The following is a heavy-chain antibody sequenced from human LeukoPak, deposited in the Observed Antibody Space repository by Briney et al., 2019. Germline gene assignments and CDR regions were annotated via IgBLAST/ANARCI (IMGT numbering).Heavy chain of an antibody. D-gene: IGHD6-19*01. V-gene: IGHV1-2*02. CDR2: INPNSGGT. CDR1: GYTFTGYY. Sequence: VASVKVSCKASGYTFTGYYMHWVRQAPGQGLEWMGWINPNSGGTNYAQKFQGGGTMTRDTSISTAYMELSRLRSDDTAVYYCAREDRIAVAGQFDYWGQGTLVTVSS. CDR3: AREDRIAVAGQFDY. J-gene: IGHJ4*02.